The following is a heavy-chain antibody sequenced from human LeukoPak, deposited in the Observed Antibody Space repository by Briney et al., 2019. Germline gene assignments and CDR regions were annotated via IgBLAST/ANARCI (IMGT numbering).Heavy chain of an antibody. CDR3: ARGMTTVTTGIDY. CDR2: IYSGGST. V-gene: IGHV3-53*01. Sequence: GGSLRLTCAASGFSVSDNYMSWVRQAPGKGLEWVSVIYSGGSTYYADSVKGRFTISRDNSKNTLYLQMNSLRAEDTAVYYCARGMTTVTTGIDYWGQGTLVTISS. J-gene: IGHJ4*02. D-gene: IGHD4-17*01. CDR1: GFSVSDNY.